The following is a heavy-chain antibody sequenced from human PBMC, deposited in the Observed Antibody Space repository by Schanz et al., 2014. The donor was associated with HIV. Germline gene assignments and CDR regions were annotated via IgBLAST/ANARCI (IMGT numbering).Heavy chain of an antibody. CDR1: GFTFRNYG. Sequence: VQLVESGGGLVKPGRSLRLSCAASGFTFRNYGMHWVRQAPGKGLEWVAVIWYDGSKKYYGDSVKGRFNIFRDNSKNTLYLQVNSLGAEDTAVYYCARDPRGRGIDAFDIWGQGTMVTVSS. D-gene: IGHD3-16*01. CDR3: ARDPRGRGIDAFDI. V-gene: IGHV3-33*08. J-gene: IGHJ3*02. CDR2: IWYDGSKK.